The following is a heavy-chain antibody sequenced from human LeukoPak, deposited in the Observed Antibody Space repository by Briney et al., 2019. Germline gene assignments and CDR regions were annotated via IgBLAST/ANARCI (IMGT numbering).Heavy chain of an antibody. CDR1: GFTFSSYS. Sequence: GGSLRLSCAASGFTFSSYSMNWVRQAPGKGLEWVSSISSSSSYIYYADSVKGRFTISRDNAKNSLYLQMNSLRAEDTAVYYCASHEGGYSYGLYTREVDYWGQGTLVTVSS. CDR2: ISSSSSYI. CDR3: ASHEGGYSYGLYTREVDY. J-gene: IGHJ4*02. D-gene: IGHD5-18*01. V-gene: IGHV3-21*01.